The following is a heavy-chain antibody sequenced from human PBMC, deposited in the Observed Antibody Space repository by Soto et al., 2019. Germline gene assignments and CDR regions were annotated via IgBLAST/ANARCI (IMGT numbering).Heavy chain of an antibody. CDR2: ISAYNGNT. V-gene: IGHV1-18*01. D-gene: IGHD3-9*01. J-gene: IGHJ4*02. Sequence: ASVKVSCKASGYTFTNYAIHWVRQAPGQRLEWMGWISAYNGNTNYAQKLQGRVTMTTDTSTSTAYMELRSLRSDDTAVYYCARDLTPGLVDHWGQGTLVTVSS. CDR3: ARDLTPGLVDH. CDR1: GYTFTNYA.